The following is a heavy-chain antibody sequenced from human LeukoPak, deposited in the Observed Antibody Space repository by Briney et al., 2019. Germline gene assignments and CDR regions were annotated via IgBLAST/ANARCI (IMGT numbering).Heavy chain of an antibody. J-gene: IGHJ3*01. D-gene: IGHD1-26*01. Sequence: GGSLRLSCAASGFTFSSYAMSWVRQAPGKGLEWVSLISGSGDTTNYADSVKGRFTISRDNSKNTLYLQMNSLGADDTAVYYCAKAFQRGWERDAFAFWGQGTLVTVSS. V-gene: IGHV3-23*01. CDR1: GFTFSSYA. CDR3: AKAFQRGWERDAFAF. CDR2: ISGSGDTT.